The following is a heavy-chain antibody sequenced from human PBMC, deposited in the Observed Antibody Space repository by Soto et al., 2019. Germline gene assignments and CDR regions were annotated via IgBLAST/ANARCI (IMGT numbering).Heavy chain of an antibody. D-gene: IGHD5-12*01. Sequence: GGSLRLSCAASGFTFSSYAMNWVRQAPGKGLEWVSAISSNGGSTYYADSVKGRFTISRDNSKNTLYLQMSSLRAEDTAVYYCVKWSGYVIHSFDYWGQGTMVTVSS. CDR2: ISSNGGST. V-gene: IGHV3-64D*08. CDR3: VKWSGYVIHSFDY. CDR1: GFTFSSYA. J-gene: IGHJ4*02.